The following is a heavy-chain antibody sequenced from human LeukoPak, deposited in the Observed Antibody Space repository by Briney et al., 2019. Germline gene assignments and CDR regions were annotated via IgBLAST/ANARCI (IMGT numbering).Heavy chain of an antibody. CDR1: GGSFSGYY. CDR3: ARVKRKYCSGGSCYSSGWYFDY. D-gene: IGHD2-15*01. J-gene: IGHJ4*02. Sequence: PSETLSLTCAVYGGSFSGYYWSWIRRPPGKGLEWIGEINHSGSTNYNPSLKSRVTISVDTSKNQFSLKLSSVTAADTAVYYCARVKRKYCSGGSCYSSGWYFDYWGQGTLVTVSS. V-gene: IGHV4-34*01. CDR2: INHSGST.